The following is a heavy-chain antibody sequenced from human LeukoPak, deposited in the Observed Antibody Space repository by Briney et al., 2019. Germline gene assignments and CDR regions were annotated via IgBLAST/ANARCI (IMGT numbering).Heavy chain of an antibody. J-gene: IGHJ6*03. CDR3: ARGRNYVSDYYFDV. CDR1: GVSLRGYY. CDR2: ISHEGDS. V-gene: IGHV4-34*01. Sequence: SETLSLTCAVYGVSLRGYYWSWIRQSPEKGLEWIGEISHEGDSIYNPSLKSRVTLSVDMSENQFSLKLRSVTAADTAVYYCARGRNYVSDYYFDVWGKGTTVIASS. D-gene: IGHD1-7*01.